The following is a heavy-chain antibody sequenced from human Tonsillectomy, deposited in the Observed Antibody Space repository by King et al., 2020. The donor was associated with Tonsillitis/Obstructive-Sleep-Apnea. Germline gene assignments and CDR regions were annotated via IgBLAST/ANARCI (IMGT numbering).Heavy chain of an antibody. Sequence: QLVQSGAEVKKPGSSVKVSCKASGGTFSSYAISWVRQAPGQGLEWMGRIIPILGIANYAQKFQGRVTITADKSTSTAYMELSSLRSEDTAVYYCAREVRDIVVVPAAIRLNWFDPWGQGTLVTVSS. CDR2: IIPILGIA. CDR3: AREVRDIVVVPAAIRLNWFDP. V-gene: IGHV1-69*04. J-gene: IGHJ5*02. CDR1: GGTFSSYA. D-gene: IGHD2-2*01.